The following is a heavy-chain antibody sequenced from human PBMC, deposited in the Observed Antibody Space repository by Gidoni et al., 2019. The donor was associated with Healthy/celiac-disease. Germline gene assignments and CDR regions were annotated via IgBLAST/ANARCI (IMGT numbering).Heavy chain of an antibody. D-gene: IGHD1-26*01. CDR1: GYSFTSYW. V-gene: IGHV5-51*01. CDR3: AREVGSNYYYYGMDV. Sequence: EVQLVQSGAEVKKPGESLKISCKGSGYSFTSYWIGWVRQMPGKGLEWLGIISPGDSDTRYSPSFQGQVTISADKSISTAYLQWSSLKASDTAMYYCAREVGSNYYYYGMDVWGQGTTVTVSS. CDR2: ISPGDSDT. J-gene: IGHJ6*02.